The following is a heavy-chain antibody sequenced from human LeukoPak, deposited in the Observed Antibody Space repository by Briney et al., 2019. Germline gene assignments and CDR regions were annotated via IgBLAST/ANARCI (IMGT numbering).Heavy chain of an antibody. CDR2: IYYSGST. D-gene: IGHD3-22*01. J-gene: IGHJ4*02. V-gene: IGHV4-30-4*01. CDR1: GGSISSGDYY. CDR3: ARDFDYYDSSGTDY. Sequence: PSQTLSLTCTVSGGSISSGDYYWSWIHQPPGKGLEWIGYIYYSGSTYYNPSLKSRVTISVDTSKNQFSLKLSSVTAADTAVYYCARDFDYYDSSGTDYWGQGTLVTVSS.